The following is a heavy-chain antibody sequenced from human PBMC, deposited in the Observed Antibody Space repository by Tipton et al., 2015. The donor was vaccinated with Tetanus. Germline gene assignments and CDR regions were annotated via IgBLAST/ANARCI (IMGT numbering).Heavy chain of an antibody. CDR3: ARDRGDYIYYGMDV. CDR2: IDPNSGGT. V-gene: IGHV1-2*02. Sequence: QLVQSGAEVKKPGASVKVSCKASGYTFTDYYIYWVRQAPGQGLEWMGWIDPNSGGTVYAQKFQGRVTMTRDTSISTAYMGLRSLRSDDTAVYYCARDRGDYIYYGMDVWGPGTTVTVS. D-gene: IGHD3-22*01. CDR1: GYTFTDYY. J-gene: IGHJ6*02.